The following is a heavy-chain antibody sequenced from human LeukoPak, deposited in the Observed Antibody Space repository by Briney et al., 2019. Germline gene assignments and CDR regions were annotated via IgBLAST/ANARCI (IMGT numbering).Heavy chain of an antibody. J-gene: IGHJ4*02. D-gene: IGHD1-14*01. CDR1: GYSISSGYY. Sequence: PSETLSLTCAVSGYSISSGYYWGWIRQPPGKGLEWIGSIYHSGSTYYNPSLKNRVTISVDTSKNQFSLKLSSVTAADTAVYYCARLPPNRMFDYWGQGTLVTVSS. V-gene: IGHV4-38-2*01. CDR2: IYHSGST. CDR3: ARLPPNRMFDY.